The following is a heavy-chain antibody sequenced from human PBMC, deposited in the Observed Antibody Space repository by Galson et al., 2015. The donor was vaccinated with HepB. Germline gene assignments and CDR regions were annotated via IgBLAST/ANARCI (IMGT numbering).Heavy chain of an antibody. Sequence: TLSLTCTVSGGSISSGSYYWSWIRQPAGKGLEWLGHIYTSRSTNYNPSLKSRVTMSVDTSKNHFSLKLSSVTAANTAVYYCARGKVGGNYYYYMDVWGKGTTVTVSS. CDR3: ARGKVGGNYYYYMDV. V-gene: IGHV4-61*09. CDR2: IYTSRST. CDR1: GGSISSGSYY. D-gene: IGHD1-26*01. J-gene: IGHJ6*03.